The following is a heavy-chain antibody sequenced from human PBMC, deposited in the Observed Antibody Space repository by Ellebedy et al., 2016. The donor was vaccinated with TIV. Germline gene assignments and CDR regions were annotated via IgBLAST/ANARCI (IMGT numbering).Heavy chain of an antibody. CDR1: GNTFINYW. CDR2: VFYDESSV. J-gene: IGHJ4*02. V-gene: IGHV5-51*01. D-gene: IGHD3-16*01. Sequence: GESLKISCTASGNTFINYWIAWVRQMPGKGLEWMGIVFYDESSVIYSLSFQGQVTISVDKSTSSVYLQWNSLRASDTATFYCARLAGGGRSTSLAYFDLWGQGTLVTVSS. CDR3: ARLAGGGRSTSLAYFDL.